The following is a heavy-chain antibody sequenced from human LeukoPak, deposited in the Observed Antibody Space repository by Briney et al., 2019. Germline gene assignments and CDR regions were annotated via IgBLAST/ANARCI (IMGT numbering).Heavy chain of an antibody. CDR2: INHSGST. D-gene: IGHD2-2*01. V-gene: IGHV4-34*01. CDR1: GGSFSGYY. Sequence: SETLSLTSAVYGGSFSGYYWSWIRQPPGKGLEWIGEINHSGSTNYNPSLKSRVTISVDTSKNQFSLKLSSVTAADTAVYYCARGGVPAADYYFDYWGQGTLVTVSS. J-gene: IGHJ4*02. CDR3: ARGGVPAADYYFDY.